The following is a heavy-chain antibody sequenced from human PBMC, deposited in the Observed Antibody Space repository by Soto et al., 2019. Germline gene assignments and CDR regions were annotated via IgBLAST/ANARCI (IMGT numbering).Heavy chain of an antibody. Sequence: GGSLRLSCAASGFTFDDYAMHWVRQAPGKGLEWVSGISWNSGSIGYADSVKGRFTISRDNAKNSLYLQMNSLRAEDTALYYCAKDKYSSRFYFDYWGQGTLVTVSS. CDR2: ISWNSGSI. J-gene: IGHJ4*02. D-gene: IGHD6-19*01. CDR3: AKDKYSSRFYFDY. CDR1: GFTFDDYA. V-gene: IGHV3-9*01.